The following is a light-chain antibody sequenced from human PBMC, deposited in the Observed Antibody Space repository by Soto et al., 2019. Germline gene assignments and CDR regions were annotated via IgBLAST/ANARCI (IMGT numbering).Light chain of an antibody. J-gene: IGLJ1*01. CDR1: SSDVGSYNL. CDR2: EVS. CDR3: CSYAGSSIPYV. Sequence: QSVLTQPASVSGSPGQSITISCTGTSSDVGSYNLVSWYQQHAGKAPKLMIYEVSKRPSGVSNRFSGSKSGNTASLTISGLQAEDEADYYCCSYAGSSIPYVFGTGTKLTVL. V-gene: IGLV2-23*02.